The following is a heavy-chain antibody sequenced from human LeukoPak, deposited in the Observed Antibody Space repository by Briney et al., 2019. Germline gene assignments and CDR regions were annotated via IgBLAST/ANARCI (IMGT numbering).Heavy chain of an antibody. V-gene: IGHV4-34*01. CDR2: INHSGST. CDR1: GGSFSGYY. CDR3: ARADILTGYPYYYYYYMDV. D-gene: IGHD3-9*01. Sequence: PSETLSLTCAVYGGSFSGYYWSWIRQPPGKGLEWIGEINHSGSTNYNPSLKSRVTISVDTSKNQFSLKLSSVTAADTAVYYCARADILTGYPYYYYYYMDVWGKGTTVTVSS. J-gene: IGHJ6*03.